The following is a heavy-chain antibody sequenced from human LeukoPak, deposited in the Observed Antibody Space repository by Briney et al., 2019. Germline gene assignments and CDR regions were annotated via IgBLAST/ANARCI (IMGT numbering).Heavy chain of an antibody. CDR2: IYYSGST. J-gene: IGHJ4*02. Sequence: PSETLSLTCTVSGGSISNYYWSWIWQPPGKGLEWIGYIYYSGSTNYNPSLKRRVIISVDTSKNQFSLKLSSVAAADTAVYYCARDYGDYFDYWGQGTLVTVSS. CDR3: ARDYGDYFDY. CDR1: GGSISNYY. V-gene: IGHV4-59*01. D-gene: IGHD4-17*01.